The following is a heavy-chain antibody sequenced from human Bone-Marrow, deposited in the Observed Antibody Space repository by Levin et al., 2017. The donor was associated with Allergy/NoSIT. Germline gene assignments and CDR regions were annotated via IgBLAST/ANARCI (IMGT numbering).Heavy chain of an antibody. J-gene: IGHJ4*02. CDR2: IYYSGST. CDR3: ARDQEWLHSRPSYYFDY. D-gene: IGHD5-24*01. Sequence: SETLSLTCTVSGGSISSGGYYWSWIRQHPGKGLEWIGYIYYSGSTYYNPSLKSRVTISVDTSKNQFSLKLSSVTAADTAVYYCARDQEWLHSRPSYYFDYWGQGTLVTVSS. V-gene: IGHV4-31*03. CDR1: GGSISSGGYY.